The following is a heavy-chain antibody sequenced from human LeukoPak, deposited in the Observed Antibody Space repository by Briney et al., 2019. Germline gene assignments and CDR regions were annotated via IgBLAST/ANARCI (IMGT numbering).Heavy chain of an antibody. Sequence: GGSLRLSCAASGFTVSSNDMSWVRQAPGKGLEWVSVIYSGGSTDYADSVKGRFTISRDNLKNTLYLPMNSLRAEDTAVYYCARGPAGYNWGQGTLVTFSS. D-gene: IGHD1-1*01. CDR3: ARGPAGYN. CDR2: IYSGGST. J-gene: IGHJ4*02. V-gene: IGHV3-53*01. CDR1: GFTVSSND.